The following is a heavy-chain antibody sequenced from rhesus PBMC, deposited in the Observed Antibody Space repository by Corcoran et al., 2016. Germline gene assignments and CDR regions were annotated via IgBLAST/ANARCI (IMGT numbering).Heavy chain of an antibody. Sequence: QVTLKESGPALVKPTQTLTLTCTFSGFSLSTSGMGVVWIRQPPGKALKWLASIYWDDDKYYKTSLRSRLTISKATSKNQVVLTMTNMDPVDTATYYCARIDGSLYGLDSWGQGVVVTVSS. CDR2: IYWDDDK. D-gene: IGHD4-4*01. CDR3: ARIDGSLYGLDS. V-gene: IGHV2S1*01. J-gene: IGHJ6*01. CDR1: GFSLSTSGMG.